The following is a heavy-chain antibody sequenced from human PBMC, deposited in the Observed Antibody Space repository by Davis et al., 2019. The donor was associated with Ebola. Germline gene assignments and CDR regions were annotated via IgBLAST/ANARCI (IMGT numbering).Heavy chain of an antibody. D-gene: IGHD5-12*01. V-gene: IGHV4-39*07. CDR1: GGSISSSTYY. CDR2: IYNSGST. J-gene: IGHJ4*02. Sequence: MPSETLSLTCAVSGGSISSSTYYWGWIRQPPGKGLEWIGSIYNSGSTYYNPSLKSRVTISVDTSKNQFSLKLSSVTAADTAVYYCARGGYFDYWGQGTLVTVSS. CDR3: ARGGYFDY.